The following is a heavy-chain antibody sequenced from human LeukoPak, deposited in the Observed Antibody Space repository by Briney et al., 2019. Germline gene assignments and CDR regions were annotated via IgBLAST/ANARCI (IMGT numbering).Heavy chain of an antibody. CDR3: ATGPQLWRQVGWFDP. CDR1: GYTFTSYG. Sequence: ASVKVSCKASGYTFTSYGTSWVRQAPGQGLEWMGWISAYNGNTNYAQKLQGRVTMTTDTSTSTAYMELRSLRSEDTAVYYCATGPQLWRQVGWFDPWGQGTLVTVSS. V-gene: IGHV1-18*01. J-gene: IGHJ5*02. D-gene: IGHD5-24*01. CDR2: ISAYNGNT.